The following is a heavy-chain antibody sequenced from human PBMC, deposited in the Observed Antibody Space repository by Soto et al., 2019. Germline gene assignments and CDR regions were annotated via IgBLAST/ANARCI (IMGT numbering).Heavy chain of an antibody. CDR3: AKAVDPGNMITFGGVAVPNIDQ. CDR1: GFTFNNYG. D-gene: IGHD3-16*01. CDR2: ISYDGSRK. J-gene: IGHJ4*02. V-gene: IGHV3-30*18. Sequence: QVQLVESGGGVVQPGTSLRLSCAAPGFTFNNYGMDWVRRAPGKGLEWVAAISYDGSRKDHADSVKGRFTISRDNSDNTLYLQMNSLRPEDTAVYYCAKAVDPGNMITFGGVAVPNIDQWGQGTLLTVSS.